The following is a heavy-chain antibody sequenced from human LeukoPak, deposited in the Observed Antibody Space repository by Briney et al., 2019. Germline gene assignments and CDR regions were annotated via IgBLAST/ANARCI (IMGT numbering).Heavy chain of an antibody. CDR1: GVTFSSYW. J-gene: IGHJ4*02. CDR3: ARDYDILTGGPKDY. CDR2: IKQDGSEK. D-gene: IGHD3-9*01. Sequence: GGSLRLSCAASGVTFSSYWMSWVRQAPGKGLEWVANIKQDGSEKYYVDSVKGRFTISRDNAKNSLYLQMNSLRAEDTAVYYCARDYDILTGGPKDYWGQGTLVTVSS. V-gene: IGHV3-7*03.